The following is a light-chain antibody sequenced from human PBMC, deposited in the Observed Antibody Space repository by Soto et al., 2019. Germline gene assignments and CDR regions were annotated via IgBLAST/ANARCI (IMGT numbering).Light chain of an antibody. V-gene: IGLV1-40*01. J-gene: IGLJ1*01. CDR3: QSYDSRLTSYF. CDR1: NSNIGAGFD. Sequence: QSVLTQPTSVSGAPGQTVTISCTGRNSNIGAGFDVLWYYQVPGTATPLLASVKHKRPSGVPGRLSASKPGTSASLAITVRQSEDKAQYYCQSYDSRLTSYFVGSGTKGTL. CDR2: VKH.